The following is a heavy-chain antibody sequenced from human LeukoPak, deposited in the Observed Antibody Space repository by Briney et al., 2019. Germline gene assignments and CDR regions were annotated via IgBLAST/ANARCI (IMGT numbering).Heavy chain of an antibody. CDR3: ARRRVRGVRGYFDY. Sequence: WASVKVSCKASGGTFSSYAISWVRQAPGQGLEWMGRIIPIFGTANYAQKFQGRVTITTDEPTSTAYMELSSLRSEDTAVYYCARRRVRGVRGYFDYWGQGTLVTVSS. J-gene: IGHJ4*02. CDR1: GGTFSSYA. V-gene: IGHV1-69*05. CDR2: IIPIFGTA. D-gene: IGHD3-10*01.